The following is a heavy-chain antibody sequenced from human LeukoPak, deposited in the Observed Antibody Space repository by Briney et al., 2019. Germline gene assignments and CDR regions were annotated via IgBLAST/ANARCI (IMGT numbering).Heavy chain of an antibody. Sequence: PGGSLRLSCAASGFSFSSYAMSWVRQAPGKGLEWVSGLSGSGGSTYYAESVKGRFTISRDNSKNTLYLQMNSLRAEDTAIYYCVKDYNQQPLRIFDYWGQGTLVTVSS. V-gene: IGHV3-23*01. J-gene: IGHJ4*02. CDR3: VKDYNQQPLRIFDY. D-gene: IGHD6-25*01. CDR2: LSGSGGST. CDR1: GFSFSSYA.